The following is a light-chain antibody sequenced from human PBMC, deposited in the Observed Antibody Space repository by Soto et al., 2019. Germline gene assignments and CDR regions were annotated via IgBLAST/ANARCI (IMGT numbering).Light chain of an antibody. CDR3: QQLNTFPVT. CDR1: QGISSY. CDR2: ASS. Sequence: DIQLTQSPSFLSASVGDRVTITCRASQGISSYLARYQQTPGKAPKLLIYASSILQSGVPSRFSGSGSGTEFTLTISSLQPEDFATYYCQQLNTFPVTFGQGTRLAI. V-gene: IGKV1-9*01. J-gene: IGKJ5*01.